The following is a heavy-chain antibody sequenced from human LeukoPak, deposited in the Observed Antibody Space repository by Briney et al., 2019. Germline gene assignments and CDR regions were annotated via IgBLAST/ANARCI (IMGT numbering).Heavy chain of an antibody. D-gene: IGHD5-12*01. V-gene: IGHV3-23*01. CDR2: ISGSGGST. Sequence: PGGSLRLSCAASGFTFSSYAMSWVRQAPGKGPEWVSAISGSGGSTYYADSVKGRFTISRDNSKNTLYLQMNSLRAEDTAVYYCAKDPRNYGYTSRAYGMDVWGQGTTVTVSS. CDR3: AKDPRNYGYTSRAYGMDV. J-gene: IGHJ6*02. CDR1: GFTFSSYA.